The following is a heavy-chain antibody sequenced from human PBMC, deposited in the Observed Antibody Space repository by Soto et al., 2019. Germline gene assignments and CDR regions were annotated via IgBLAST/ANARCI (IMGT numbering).Heavy chain of an antibody. CDR2: ISWDGGST. D-gene: IGHD3-10*01. V-gene: IGHV3-43*01. J-gene: IGHJ3*02. CDR1: VFTFDDYT. CDR3: AKEGQGFLGALDM. Sequence: GGSLRLSFASAVFTFDDYTIHLVRQAPGQGLAWVSVISWDGGSTYYADSVKGGLTLSRDNSKNSLYLQMNSLRTEDTALYYCAKEGQGFLGALDMWGKGTMVTVSS.